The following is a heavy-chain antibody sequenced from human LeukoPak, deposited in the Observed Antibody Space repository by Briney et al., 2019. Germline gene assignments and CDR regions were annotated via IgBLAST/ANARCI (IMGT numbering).Heavy chain of an antibody. Sequence: GGSLRLSCAASGFIFSDYAMHWVRQAPGKGLEWVAVIFYDGDTKYYADSVKGRFAISRDNSESTLYLQVNSLRGEDTAVYYCARDPRGPTGYDSSARDTFECWGQGTLVTVSS. CDR3: ARDPRGPTGYDSSARDTFEC. V-gene: IGHV3-30*09. CDR2: IFYDGDTK. D-gene: IGHD3-22*01. J-gene: IGHJ4*02. CDR1: GFIFSDYA.